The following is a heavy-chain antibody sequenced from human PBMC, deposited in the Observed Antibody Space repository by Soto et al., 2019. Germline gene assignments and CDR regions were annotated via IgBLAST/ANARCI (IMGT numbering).Heavy chain of an antibody. Sequence: ASVTVSCKASGFTYTSSAVQWVRQARGQRLEWIGWIVVGSGNTNYAQKFQERVTITRDMSTSTAYMELSSLRSEDTAVYYCAADVSSGWCDYWGQGTLVTVSS. J-gene: IGHJ4*02. D-gene: IGHD6-19*01. CDR3: AADVSSGWCDY. CDR2: IVVGSGNT. V-gene: IGHV1-58*01. CDR1: GFTYTSSA.